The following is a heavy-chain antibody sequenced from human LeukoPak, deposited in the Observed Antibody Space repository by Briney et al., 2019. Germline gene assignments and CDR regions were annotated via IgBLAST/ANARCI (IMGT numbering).Heavy chain of an antibody. J-gene: IGHJ4*02. D-gene: IGHD4-23*01. Sequence: GRSLRLSCAASGFIFSSYGIHWVRQAPGKELEWVAVIWYDGSNKYYADSVKGRFTISRDNSKNTLYLQMNSLTAEDTAVYYCTRDPYGGKGGYFDYWGQGTLVTVSS. V-gene: IGHV3-33*01. CDR2: IWYDGSNK. CDR3: TRDPYGGKGGYFDY. CDR1: GFIFSSYG.